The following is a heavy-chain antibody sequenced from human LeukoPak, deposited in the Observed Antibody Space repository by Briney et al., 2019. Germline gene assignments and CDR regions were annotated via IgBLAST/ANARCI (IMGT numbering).Heavy chain of an antibody. V-gene: IGHV3-23*01. Sequence: GGSLRLSCAASGFAFSTFAMTWVRQAPGKGLEWVSAISGGGGSTYFADSVKGRFTISRDNSKNTVYLQINSLRAEDTAVYYCAKDPRTWFGELLSPSYFDYWGLGTLVTVSS. CDR3: AKDPRTWFGELLSPSYFDY. D-gene: IGHD3-10*01. CDR2: ISGGGGST. CDR1: GFAFSTFA. J-gene: IGHJ4*02.